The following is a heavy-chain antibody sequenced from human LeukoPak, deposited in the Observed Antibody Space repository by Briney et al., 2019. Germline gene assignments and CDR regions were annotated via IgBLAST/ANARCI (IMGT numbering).Heavy chain of an antibody. D-gene: IGHD3-10*01. CDR1: GYTFTSYG. CDR2: ISAYNGNT. Sequence: ASVKVSCKASGYTFTSYGISWVRQAPGQGLEWMGWISAYNGNTNYAQKLQGRVTMTTDTSTSTAYMELRSLRSGDTAVYYCAREGVWFGELSDYFDYWGQGTLVTVSS. CDR3: AREGVWFGELSDYFDY. J-gene: IGHJ4*02. V-gene: IGHV1-18*01.